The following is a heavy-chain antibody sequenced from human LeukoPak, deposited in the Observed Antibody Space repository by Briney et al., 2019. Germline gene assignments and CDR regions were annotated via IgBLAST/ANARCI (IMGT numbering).Heavy chain of an antibody. CDR2: ISPHSGNT. J-gene: IGHJ4*02. V-gene: IGHV1-18*04. CDR3: ARTYYGSGTYYTF. Sequence: ASVKVSCKASGYSFISYGVSWVRQGPGQGLEWMGWISPHSGNTNSAQKFQGRATMTTDTSTSTAYMELRSLRSDDTAVYYCARTYYGSGTYYTFWGQGTPVTVSS. CDR1: GYSFISYG. D-gene: IGHD3-10*01.